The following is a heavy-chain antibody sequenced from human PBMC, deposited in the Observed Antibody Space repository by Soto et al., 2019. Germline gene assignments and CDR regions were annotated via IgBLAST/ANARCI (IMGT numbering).Heavy chain of an antibody. CDR3: ARHLIHREWA. CDR1: GASISSGNYY. D-gene: IGHD1-26*01. CDR2: IYSSGAT. Sequence: QLQLRESGPGLVKPSETLSLTCTVSGASISSGNYYWGWIRQPPGKGLEWIGSIYSSGATYYNLSLTSRVIVFSDTARNQCSLTLTSVTAADSAIYYCARHLIHREWAWGQGTLVTVSP. V-gene: IGHV4-39*01. J-gene: IGHJ5*02.